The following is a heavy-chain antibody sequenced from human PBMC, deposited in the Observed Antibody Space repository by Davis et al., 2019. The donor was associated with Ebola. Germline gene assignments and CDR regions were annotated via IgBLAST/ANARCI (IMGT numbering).Heavy chain of an antibody. CDR2: IGTIGGDT. CDR1: GFTFSYYD. D-gene: IGHD2-15*01. CDR3: ARENSGCTGGGCFSGHWLDP. V-gene: IGHV3-13*01. Sequence: PGGSLRLSCAASGFTFSYYDMQWFRQAAGKGLEWVSGIGTIGGDTHYADSVKGRFTIFRDDAKNSLYLQMDNLRAGDTAIYFCARENSGCTGGGCFSGHWLDPWGQGTLVTVSS. J-gene: IGHJ5*02.